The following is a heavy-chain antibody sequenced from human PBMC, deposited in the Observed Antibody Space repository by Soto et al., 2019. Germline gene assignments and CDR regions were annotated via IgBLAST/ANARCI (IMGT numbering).Heavy chain of an antibody. D-gene: IGHD3-10*01. V-gene: IGHV6-1*01. CDR1: GDGVSSNSAG. J-gene: IGHJ6*02. CDR3: TGITWFCGMDV. Sequence: SQTLSLTCVISGDGVSSNSAGWNWIRQSPSRGLEWLGRTYYKSKWNNDYALSVKSRIAINPDTSKNQFSLRLYSVTPEDTAVYYCTGITWFCGMDVWGQGTPVTVSS. CDR2: TYYKSKWNN.